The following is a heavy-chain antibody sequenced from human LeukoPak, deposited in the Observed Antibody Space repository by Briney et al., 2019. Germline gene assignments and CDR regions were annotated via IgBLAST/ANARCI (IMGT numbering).Heavy chain of an antibody. CDR1: GLTFSTYW. CDR3: AGGISATGGG. D-gene: IGHD6-13*01. V-gene: IGHV3-74*01. CDR2: INSDGSIT. Sequence: GGSLRLSCAASGLTFSTYWMHWVRQAPGKGLVWVSRINSDGSITTYADSVKGRFTISRDNAKNTLYLQMNSLRAEDTAVYYCAGGISATGGGWGQGTMVTVSS. J-gene: IGHJ3*01.